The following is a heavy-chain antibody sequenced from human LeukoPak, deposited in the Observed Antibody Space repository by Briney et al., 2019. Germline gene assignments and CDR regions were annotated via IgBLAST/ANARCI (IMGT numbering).Heavy chain of an antibody. CDR1: GFSFSSYG. CDR3: AKSGSSPPYYYYGMDV. Sequence: HPGRSLRLSCAASGFSFSSYGMHWVRQAPGKGLEWVAVISFDGSNEYYADSVKGRLTISRGNSKSSLYLHMNSLRAEDTAVYYCAKSGSSPPYYYYGMDVWGQGTTVTVSS. J-gene: IGHJ6*02. V-gene: IGHV3-30*18. D-gene: IGHD6-13*01. CDR2: ISFDGSNE.